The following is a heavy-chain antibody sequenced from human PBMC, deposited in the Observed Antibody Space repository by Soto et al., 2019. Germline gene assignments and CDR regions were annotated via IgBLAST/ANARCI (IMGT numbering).Heavy chain of an antibody. Sequence: PGESLKISCKGSGYSFTSYWIGWVRQMPGKGLEWMGIIYPGDSDTRYSPSFQGQVTISADKSISTAYLQWSSLKASDTAVYYCARSNYDYIWGSYRYYMDVWGKGTTVTVSS. CDR1: GYSFTSYW. CDR2: IYPGDSDT. D-gene: IGHD3-16*02. J-gene: IGHJ6*03. V-gene: IGHV5-51*01. CDR3: ARSNYDYIWGSYRYYMDV.